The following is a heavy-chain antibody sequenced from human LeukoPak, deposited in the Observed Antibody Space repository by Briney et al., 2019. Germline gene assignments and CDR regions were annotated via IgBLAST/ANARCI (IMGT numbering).Heavy chain of an antibody. CDR3: ARGLWYGSGSYQDY. D-gene: IGHD3-10*01. CDR1: GGTFSSYA. J-gene: IGHJ4*02. CDR2: IIPIFGTA. V-gene: IGHV1-69*13. Sequence: ASVKVSCKASGGTFSSYAISWVRQAPGQGLEWMGGIIPIFGTANYAQKFQGRVTITADESTSTAYMELSSLRSEDTAVYYCARGLWYGSGSYQDYWGQGTLVTVSS.